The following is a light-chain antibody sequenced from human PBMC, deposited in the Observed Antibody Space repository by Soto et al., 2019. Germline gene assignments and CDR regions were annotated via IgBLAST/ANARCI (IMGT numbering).Light chain of an antibody. J-gene: IGKJ1*01. Sequence: IGLTQSPGTLSLSTGERTTPSSRASQSISRYLAWYQQKPGQGPRLLIYGASSRATGTPDRFSGSGSGTDFTLTINRLEPEDSALYYCQQYGSSPPTFGQGTKVDIK. CDR3: QQYGSSPPT. CDR2: GAS. V-gene: IGKV3-20*01. CDR1: QSISRY.